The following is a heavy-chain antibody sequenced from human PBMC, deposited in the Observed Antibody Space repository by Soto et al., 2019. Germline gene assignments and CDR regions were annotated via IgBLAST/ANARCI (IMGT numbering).Heavy chain of an antibody. CDR2: VNHSGSS. V-gene: IGHV4-34*01. CDR3: ARGVALTEGVDRDAPDKYYLDS. CDR1: GGSFSGYY. J-gene: IGHJ4*02. Sequence: QVQLQQWGARLLKPSATLSLTCAVYGGSFSGYYWSWIRQPPGKGLEWIGEVNHSGSSNYKPSLKSRVTTSVDTSKNQFALRLTSVIAADTAVYYCARGVALTEGVDRDAPDKYYLDSWGRGTLVTVSS. D-gene: IGHD2-21*01.